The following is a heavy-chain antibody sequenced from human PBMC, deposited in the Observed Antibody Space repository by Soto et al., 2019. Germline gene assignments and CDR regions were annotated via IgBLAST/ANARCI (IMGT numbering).Heavy chain of an antibody. J-gene: IGHJ3*02. V-gene: IGHV1-18*01. Sequence: GASVKVSCKASGYTFTSYGISWVRQAPGQGLEWMGWISAYNGNTNYAQKLQGRVTMTTDTSTSTAYMELRSLRSDDTAVYYCARDPGITISSGAFDIWGQGTMVTVSS. CDR2: ISAYNGNT. CDR1: GYTFTSYG. CDR3: ARDPGITISSGAFDI. D-gene: IGHD3-9*01.